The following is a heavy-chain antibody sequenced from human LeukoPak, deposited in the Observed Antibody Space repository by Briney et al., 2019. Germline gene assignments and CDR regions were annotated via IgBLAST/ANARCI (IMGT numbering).Heavy chain of an antibody. CDR1: GFTFSNYW. CDR3: ERSLNSGPEDF. CDR2: IKYDGREK. Sequence: GGSLRLSCAATGFTFSNYWMSCFRQAPGKGLEWVANIKYDGREKQYVDSVKGRFTISRDNAKNSLFLQMNSLSAKDTAVYYCERSLNSGPEDFWGQGTLVTVSS. J-gene: IGHJ4*02. D-gene: IGHD1-26*01. V-gene: IGHV3-7*01.